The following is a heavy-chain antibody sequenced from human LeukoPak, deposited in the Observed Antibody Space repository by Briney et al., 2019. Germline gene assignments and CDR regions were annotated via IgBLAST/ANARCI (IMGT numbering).Heavy chain of an antibody. CDR3: ARDRTTVVTRVEFDY. CDR2: IIPIFGTA. D-gene: IGHD4-23*01. Sequence: AASVKVSCTASGGTFSSYAISWVRQAPGQGLEWMGGIIPIFGTANYAQKFQGRVTITADESTSTAYMELSSLRSEDTAVYYCARDRTTVVTRVEFDYWGQGTLVTVSS. J-gene: IGHJ4*02. V-gene: IGHV1-69*13. CDR1: GGTFSSYA.